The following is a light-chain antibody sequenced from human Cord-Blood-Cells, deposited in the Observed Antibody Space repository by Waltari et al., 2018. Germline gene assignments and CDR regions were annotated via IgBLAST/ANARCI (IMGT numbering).Light chain of an antibody. V-gene: IGLV2-23*03. J-gene: IGLJ3*02. CDR3: CSYAGSSTFV. Sequence: QSALTQPASVSGSPGQSITISCTGTSSDVGSYNLVSWSQQHPGKSPKLMIYEGSKRPSGVSNRFAGSKSGNTASLTISGLQAEDEADYYCCSYAGSSTFVFGGGTKLTVL. CDR1: SSDVGSYNL. CDR2: EGS.